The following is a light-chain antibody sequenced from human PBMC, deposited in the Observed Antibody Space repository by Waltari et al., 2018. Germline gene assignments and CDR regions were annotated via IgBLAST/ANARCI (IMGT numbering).Light chain of an antibody. CDR2: AAS. Sequence: DIQMTQSPSSLSASVGDTVPITCRASQSSSDYLNWYQQKPGKAPKLLIYAASTLQSGVPSRFSGSGSGTDFALTISSLQPEDFATYYCQQSYSFGQGTRLEIK. CDR3: QQSYS. V-gene: IGKV1-39*01. CDR1: QSSSDY. J-gene: IGKJ5*01.